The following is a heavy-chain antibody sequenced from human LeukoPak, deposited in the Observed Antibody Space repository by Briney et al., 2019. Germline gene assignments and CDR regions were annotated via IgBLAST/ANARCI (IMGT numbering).Heavy chain of an antibody. J-gene: IGHJ6*04. CDR1: GGSISSYY. CDR3: ARGGRWQQLALTLDY. Sequence: SETLSLTCTVSGGSISSYYWSWIRQPAGKGLEWIGRMYTSGSTNYNPSLKSRVTMSVDTSKSQFSLKLSSVTAADTAVYYCARGGRWQQLALTLDYWGKGTTVTVSS. CDR2: MYTSGST. D-gene: IGHD6-13*01. V-gene: IGHV4-4*07.